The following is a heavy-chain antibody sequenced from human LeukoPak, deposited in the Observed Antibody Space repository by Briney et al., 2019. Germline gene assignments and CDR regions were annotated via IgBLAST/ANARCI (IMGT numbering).Heavy chain of an antibody. V-gene: IGHV3-23*01. Sequence: GGSLRLSCAASGFTFSNYAMSWVRQAPGKGLEWVSAITGGGVSTYYTDSVRGRFTISRDNSKNTLCLQMNSLRDDDTAVYYCAKKRSSGPGDFDLWGRGTLVTVSS. CDR3: AKKRSSGPGDFDL. CDR1: GFTFSNYA. D-gene: IGHD6-19*01. CDR2: ITGGGVST. J-gene: IGHJ2*01.